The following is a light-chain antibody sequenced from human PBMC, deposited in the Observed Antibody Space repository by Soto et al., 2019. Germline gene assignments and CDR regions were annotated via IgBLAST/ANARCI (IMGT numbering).Light chain of an antibody. CDR2: GNS. Sequence: QSVLTQPPSVSGAPGQRVTISCTGSSSIIGAGYDVHWYQQLPGTAPQLLIHGNSNRPSGVPDRFSGSKSGTSASLAITGLQAEDEADYYCQSYDSSLSGWVFGGGTKVTVL. CDR1: SSIIGAGYD. V-gene: IGLV1-40*01. CDR3: QSYDSSLSGWV. J-gene: IGLJ3*02.